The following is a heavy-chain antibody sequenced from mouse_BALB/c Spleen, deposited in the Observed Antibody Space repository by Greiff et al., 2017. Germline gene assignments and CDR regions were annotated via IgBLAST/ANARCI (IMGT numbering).Heavy chain of an antibody. CDR2: ISSGSSTI. CDR3: ARISPYSFYFDY. J-gene: IGHJ2*01. CDR1: GFTFSSFG. V-gene: IGHV5-17*02. Sequence: EVKLMESGGGLVQPGGSRKLSCAASGFTFSSFGMHWVRQAPEKGLEWVAYISSGSSTIYYADTVKGRFTISRDNPKNTLFLQMTSLRSEDTAMYYCARISPYSFYFDYWGQGTTLTVSS. D-gene: IGHD6-1*01.